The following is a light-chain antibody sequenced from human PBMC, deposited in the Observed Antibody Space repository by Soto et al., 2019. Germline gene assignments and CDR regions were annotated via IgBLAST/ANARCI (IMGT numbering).Light chain of an antibody. Sequence: DIQLTQSPSFLSASVGDRVTITCRASQGISGYLAWYQQKPGKAPKILIYGATTLRSGVPSRFSGTGSGTECTLTISSLQPEDFATYYCQQLHSDPRGFTFGPGTKVDIK. CDR2: GAT. CDR3: QQLHSDPRGFT. V-gene: IGKV1-9*01. J-gene: IGKJ3*01. CDR1: QGISGY.